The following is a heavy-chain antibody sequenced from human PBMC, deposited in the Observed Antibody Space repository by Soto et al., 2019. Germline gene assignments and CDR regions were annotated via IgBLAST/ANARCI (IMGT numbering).Heavy chain of an antibody. CDR3: ASQDYDKSVYYFDY. D-gene: IGHD3-22*01. Sequence: SETLSLTCAVYGGSFSGYHWSWIRQPAGKGLEWVCRFYNGCIPLIHPSLVRRVALSLDTSKNQFSLTLSSVTAADTAIYYCASQDYDKSVYYFDYWSRGTLVTVSS. CDR1: GGSFSGYH. V-gene: IGHV4-59*10. CDR2: FYNGCIP. J-gene: IGHJ4*02.